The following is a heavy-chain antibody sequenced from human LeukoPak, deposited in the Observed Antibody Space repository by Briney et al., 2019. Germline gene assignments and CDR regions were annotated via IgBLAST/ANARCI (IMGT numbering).Heavy chain of an antibody. D-gene: IGHD6-19*01. CDR2: INHSGST. CDR1: GGSFSGYY. CDR3: ARGLGGSSGWYASY. V-gene: IGHV4-34*01. J-gene: IGHJ4*02. Sequence: SETLSLTCAVYGGSFSGYYWSWIRQPPGKGLEWIGEINHSGSTNYNPSLKSRVTISVDTSKSQFSLKLSSVTAADTAVYYCARGLGGSSGWYASYWGQGTLVTVSS.